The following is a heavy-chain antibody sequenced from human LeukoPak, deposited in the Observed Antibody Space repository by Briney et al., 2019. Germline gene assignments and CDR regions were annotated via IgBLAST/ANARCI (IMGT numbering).Heavy chain of an antibody. Sequence: PGGSLRLSCAASGFTFSSYSMNWVRQAPGKGLEWVSAISGSGGSTYYADSVKGRFTISRDNSKNTLYLQMNSLRAEDTALYYRAKIGWDDAFDIWGQGTMVTVSS. V-gene: IGHV3-23*01. CDR1: GFTFSSYS. CDR2: ISGSGGST. CDR3: AKIGWDDAFDI. J-gene: IGHJ3*02. D-gene: IGHD6-19*01.